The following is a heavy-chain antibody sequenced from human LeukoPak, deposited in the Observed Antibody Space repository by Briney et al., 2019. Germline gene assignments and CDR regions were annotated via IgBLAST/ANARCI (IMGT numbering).Heavy chain of an antibody. CDR3: ARDVGYDSSGAYDY. V-gene: IGHV3-21*01. Sequence: PGGSLRLSCAASGFTFSSYSMNWVRQAPGKGLEWVSSISSSSSYIYYADSVKGRFTIPRDNAKNSLYLQMNSLRAEDTAVYYCARDVGYDSSGAYDYWGQGTLVTVSS. D-gene: IGHD3-22*01. CDR1: GFTFSSYS. J-gene: IGHJ4*02. CDR2: ISSSSSYI.